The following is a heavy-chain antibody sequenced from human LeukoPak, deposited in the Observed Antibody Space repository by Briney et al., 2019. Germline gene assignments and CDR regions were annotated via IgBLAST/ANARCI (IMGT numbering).Heavy chain of an antibody. CDR2: INLNSGGT. Sequence: GASVKVSCKTSGFTFTGYYIHWVRQAPGQGLEWMGWINLNSGGTTYAQKFQGRVTMTRGTSISTAYMELSRLRSDDTAVYFCARDAVTVATPYFDFWGQGTLVTVSS. D-gene: IGHD4-11*01. CDR3: ARDAVTVATPYFDF. V-gene: IGHV1-2*02. CDR1: GFTFTGYY. J-gene: IGHJ4*02.